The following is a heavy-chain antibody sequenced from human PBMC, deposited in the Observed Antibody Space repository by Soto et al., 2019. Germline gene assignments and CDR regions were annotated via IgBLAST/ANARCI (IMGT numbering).Heavy chain of an antibody. J-gene: IGHJ5*02. CDR1: GGSISSYY. CDR3: ARATMTTVTTFSFDP. Sequence: NPSETLSLTCTVSGGSISSYYWSWIRQPPGKGLEWIGYIYYSGSTNYNPSLKSRVTISVDTSKNQFSLKLSSVTAADTAVYYCARATMTTVTTFSFDPWGQGTLVTVSS. CDR2: IYYSGST. V-gene: IGHV4-59*01. D-gene: IGHD4-4*01.